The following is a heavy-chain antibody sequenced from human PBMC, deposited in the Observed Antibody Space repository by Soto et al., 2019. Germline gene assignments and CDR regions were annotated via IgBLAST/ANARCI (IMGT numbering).Heavy chain of an antibody. CDR3: ARGHWTQTLADYYLDC. Sequence: ASVKVSCKASGYTFTSYAMHWVRQAPGQRLEWMGWINAGNGNTKYSQKFQGRVTITRDTSASTAYMELSSLRSEDTAVYYCARGHWTQTLADYYLDCWAQGTLVTVSS. V-gene: IGHV1-3*01. CDR2: INAGNGNT. J-gene: IGHJ4*02. CDR1: GYTFTSYA. D-gene: IGHD1-1*01.